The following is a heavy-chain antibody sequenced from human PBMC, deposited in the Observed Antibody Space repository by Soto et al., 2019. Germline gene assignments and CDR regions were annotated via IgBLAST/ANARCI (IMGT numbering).Heavy chain of an antibody. CDR3: ARVAVTNGYYYYGMDV. J-gene: IGHJ6*02. CDR2: IFSNDEK. Sequence: QVTLKESGPVLVKPTETLTLTCTVSGFSLSNARMGVSWIRQPPGKALEWLAHIFSNDEKSYSTSLKSRLTISKDTSKSQVVLTMTNMHPVDTATYDCARVAVTNGYYYYGMDVWGQGTTVTVSS. V-gene: IGHV2-26*01. D-gene: IGHD2-21*02. CDR1: GFSLSNARMG.